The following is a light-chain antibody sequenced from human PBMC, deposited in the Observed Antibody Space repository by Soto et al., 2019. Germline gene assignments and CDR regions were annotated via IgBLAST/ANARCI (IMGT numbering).Light chain of an antibody. V-gene: IGLV1-44*01. CDR3: AAWDDSLNGVV. CDR1: NSNIGSNT. J-gene: IGLJ2*01. Sequence: QSVLTQPPSASGTPGQRVTISCSGSNSNIGSNTVNWYQHLPGTAPKLLIYNGGQRPSGVPDRFSGSKSGTSASLAISGLQSEDEANYYCAAWDDSLNGVVFGGGTKLTVL. CDR2: NGG.